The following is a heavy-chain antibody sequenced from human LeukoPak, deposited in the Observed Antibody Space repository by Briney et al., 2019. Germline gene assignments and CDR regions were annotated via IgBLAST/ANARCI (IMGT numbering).Heavy chain of an antibody. J-gene: IGHJ5*01. CDR1: GGSLSSGTFY. V-gene: IGHV4-39*01. CDR3: ARQANWFDS. CDR2: IYYSGST. Sequence: PSATLSLTCTVSGGSLSSGTFYWGWVRHPPGKWLEWIACIYYSGSTYYNPSLKSRVTISVDMSKNQFSLTLSFVTAADTAMYYCARQANWFDSWGQGTLVTVSS.